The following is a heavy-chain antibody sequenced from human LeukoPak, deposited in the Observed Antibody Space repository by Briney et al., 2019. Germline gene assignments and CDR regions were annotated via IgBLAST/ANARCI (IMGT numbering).Heavy chain of an antibody. J-gene: IGHJ5*02. CDR1: GYTFTSYG. CDR3: ARDLDRTDYGDSNWFDP. Sequence: GASVKVSCKASGYTFTSYGISWVRQAPGQGLEWMGWISAYNGNTNYAQKLQGRVTMTTDTSTSTAYMELRSLRSDDTAVYYCARDLDRTDYGDSNWFDPWGQGTLVTVSS. CDR2: ISAYNGNT. V-gene: IGHV1-18*01. D-gene: IGHD4-17*01.